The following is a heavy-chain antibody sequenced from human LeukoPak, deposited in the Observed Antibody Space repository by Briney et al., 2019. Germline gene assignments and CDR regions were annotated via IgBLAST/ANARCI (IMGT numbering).Heavy chain of an antibody. CDR2: IKQDGSEK. CDR1: GFTFSSYW. V-gene: IGHV3-7*01. CDR3: ARGRGNYPFGY. D-gene: IGHD1-7*01. J-gene: IGHJ4*02. Sequence: PGGSLRLSCAASGFTFSSYWMSWVRQAPGKGLEWVANIKQDGSEKYYVDSVKGRFTISRDNAKDSLYLQMNSLRAEDTAVYYCARGRGNYPFGYWGQGTLVTVSS.